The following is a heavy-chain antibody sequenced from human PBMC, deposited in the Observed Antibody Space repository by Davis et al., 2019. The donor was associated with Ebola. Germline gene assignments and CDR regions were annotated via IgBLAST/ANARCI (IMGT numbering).Heavy chain of an antibody. Sequence: GESLKISCAASGFTFSSYSINWVRQAPGKGLEWVSYISSRGHTIYHADSVKGRFTISRDDAKNSVYLQMDSLRADDTAVYYCATEIDYSSSSFDYWGQGTLVTVSS. V-gene: IGHV3-48*04. D-gene: IGHD6-6*01. CDR1: GFTFSSYS. J-gene: IGHJ4*02. CDR2: ISSRGHTI. CDR3: ATEIDYSSSSFDY.